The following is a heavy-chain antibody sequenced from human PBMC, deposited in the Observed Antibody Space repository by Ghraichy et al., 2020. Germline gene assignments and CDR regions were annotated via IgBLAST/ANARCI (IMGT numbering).Heavy chain of an antibody. CDR1: GFTFSSYW. D-gene: IGHD6-19*01. Sequence: GESLNISCAASGFTFSSYWMHWVRQAPGKGLVWVSRINSDGSSTSYADSVKGRFTISRDNAKNTLYLQMNSLRAEDTAVYYCARDHVVGTFYYYYGMDVWGQGTTVTVSS. CDR2: INSDGSST. V-gene: IGHV3-74*01. CDR3: ARDHVVGTFYYYYGMDV. J-gene: IGHJ6*02.